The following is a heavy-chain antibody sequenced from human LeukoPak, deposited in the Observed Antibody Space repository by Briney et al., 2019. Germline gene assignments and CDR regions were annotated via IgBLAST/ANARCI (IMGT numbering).Heavy chain of an antibody. Sequence: TGGSLRLSCAASGFTFTSYFMTWVRQAPGRGLEWVANINEDGSEKNYGGSVKGRFTISRDNAKNSLYLQMNSLRAEDTAVYYCATYRYCTNGVCYRFDYWGQGTLVTVSS. V-gene: IGHV3-7*01. CDR2: INEDGSEK. J-gene: IGHJ4*02. CDR1: GFTFTSYF. CDR3: ATYRYCTNGVCYRFDY. D-gene: IGHD2-8*01.